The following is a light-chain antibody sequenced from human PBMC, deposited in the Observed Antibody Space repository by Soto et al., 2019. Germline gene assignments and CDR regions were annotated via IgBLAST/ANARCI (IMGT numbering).Light chain of an antibody. Sequence: QSALTQPPSASGSLGQSVTISCTGTSSDVGGYNYVSWHQQHPGKAPKLMIYEVTKRPSGVPDRFSGSKSGNTASLTVSGLQAVDEADYCSSFAGGGNPILFSGGTKVTVL. CDR1: SSDVGGYNY. CDR3: SSFAGGGNPIL. CDR2: EVT. V-gene: IGLV2-8*01. J-gene: IGLJ2*01.